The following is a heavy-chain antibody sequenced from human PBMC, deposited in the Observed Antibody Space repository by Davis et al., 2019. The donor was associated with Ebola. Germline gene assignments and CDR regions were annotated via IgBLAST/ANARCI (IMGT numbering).Heavy chain of an antibody. J-gene: IGHJ4*02. D-gene: IGHD5-24*01. CDR1: GGSVGSDY. CDR3: VRGSDAYKTGY. Sequence: AGSLRLSCSVSGGSVGSDYLSWIRLYPGKGLELIAFISNGGRTIYNPSLRGRVTISIDTSKNQFSLEVRSVTAADTAFYYCVRGSDAYKTGYWGQGTLVTVSS. CDR2: ISNGGRT. V-gene: IGHV4-59*02.